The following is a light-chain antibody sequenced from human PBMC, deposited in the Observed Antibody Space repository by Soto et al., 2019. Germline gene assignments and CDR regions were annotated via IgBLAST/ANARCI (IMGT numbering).Light chain of an antibody. CDR3: MQALQTPLT. CDR1: QSLLHSDGYNY. J-gene: IGKJ4*01. V-gene: IGKV2-28*01. Sequence: DIVMTQSPLSLPVTPGEPASISCRSSQSLLHSDGYNYLDWFLQRPGQSPHVLIFLGSTRAPGVPDRFSGSGSGTDCTLKISRVEAEDVGVYYCMQALQTPLTLGGGTKVAIK. CDR2: LGS.